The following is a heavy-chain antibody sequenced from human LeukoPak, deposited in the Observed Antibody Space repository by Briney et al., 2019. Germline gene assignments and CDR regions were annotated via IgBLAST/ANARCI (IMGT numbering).Heavy chain of an antibody. CDR3: ARDMGYCSGGSCPHNAFDI. CDR1: GYTFTNNG. D-gene: IGHD2-15*01. V-gene: IGHV1-18*01. CDR2: ISAYNDNT. J-gene: IGHJ3*02. Sequence: ASAKVSCKASGYTFTNNGISWMRQAPGQGLEWMGWISAYNDNTNNAQKFQGRVTMTTDTSTSTAYMELRSLRSDDTAVYYCARDMGYCSGGSCPHNAFDIWGQGTMVTVS.